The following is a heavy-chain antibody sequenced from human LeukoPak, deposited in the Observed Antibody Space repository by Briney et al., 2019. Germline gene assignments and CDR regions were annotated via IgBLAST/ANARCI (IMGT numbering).Heavy chain of an antibody. CDR2: ISSSGSTI. Sequence: GGSLRLSCAASGFTFSDYYMSWIRQAPGKGLEGVSYISSSGSTIDYADSVKGRFTISRDNAKNSLYLQMNSLRAEDTAVYYCAKSLSGGGYYFEYWGQGTLVTVSS. J-gene: IGHJ4*02. V-gene: IGHV3-11*01. CDR3: AKSLSGGGYYFEY. CDR1: GFTFSDYY. D-gene: IGHD3-10*01.